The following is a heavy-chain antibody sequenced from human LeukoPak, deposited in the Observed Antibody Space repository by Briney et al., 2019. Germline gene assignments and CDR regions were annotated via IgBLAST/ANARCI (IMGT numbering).Heavy chain of an antibody. J-gene: IGHJ5*02. V-gene: IGHV4-4*07. Sequence: SETLSLTCTVSGGSISSYYWSWIRQPAGKGLEWIGRIYTSGSTNYNPSLKSRVTMSVDTSKNQFFLKLSSVTAADTAVYYCARALGFSGYDYIGWFDPWGQGTLVTVSS. CDR1: GGSISSYY. CDR3: ARALGFSGYDYIGWFDP. D-gene: IGHD5-12*01. CDR2: IYTSGST.